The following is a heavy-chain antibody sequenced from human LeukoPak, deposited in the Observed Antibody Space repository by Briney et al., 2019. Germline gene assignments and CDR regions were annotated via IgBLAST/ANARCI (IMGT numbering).Heavy chain of an antibody. D-gene: IGHD3-22*01. CDR2: INTDNGGT. V-gene: IGHV1-2*06. J-gene: IGHJ6*03. Sequence: ASVKVSCKASGYTFTGYFIHWVRQAPGQGLEWVGRINTDNGGTNYARKFQGRVTMTRDTSVTTAYMELSGLRSDDTAVYFCARDGTSYYYDSSGYSHYYSYYMDVWGKGTTITVSS. CDR3: ARDGTSYYYDSSGYSHYYSYYMDV. CDR1: GYTFTGYF.